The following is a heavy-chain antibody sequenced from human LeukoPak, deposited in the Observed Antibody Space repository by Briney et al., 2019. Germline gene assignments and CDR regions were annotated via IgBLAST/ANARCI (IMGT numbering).Heavy chain of an antibody. CDR3: ARGRLRFLEWLTNNWFDP. CDR1: GYTFTAYY. V-gene: IGHV1-46*01. CDR2: INPSGGST. J-gene: IGHJ5*02. D-gene: IGHD3-3*01. Sequence: GASVKVSCKASGYTFTAYYMHWVRQAPGQGLEWMGIINPSGGSTSYAQKFQGRVTITRDTSTSTVYMELSSLRSEDTAVYYCARGRLRFLEWLTNNWFDPWGQGTLVTVSS.